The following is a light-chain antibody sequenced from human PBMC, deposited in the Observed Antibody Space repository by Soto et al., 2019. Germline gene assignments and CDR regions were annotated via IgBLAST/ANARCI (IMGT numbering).Light chain of an antibody. J-gene: IGKJ4*01. CDR3: QQYKRYSLT. CDR2: DGF. CDR1: QSINNW. Sequence: DIQMTQSPSTLSASVGDRVTITCRASQSINNWLDWYQQKPGKAPKLLIYDGFSLESGVPLRFSGSGFGTEFTITISSLQPDDSATYYCQQYKRYSLTFGGGTKVEIK. V-gene: IGKV1-5*01.